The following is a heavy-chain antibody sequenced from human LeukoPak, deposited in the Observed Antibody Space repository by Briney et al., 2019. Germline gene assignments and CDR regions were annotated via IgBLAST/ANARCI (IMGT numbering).Heavy chain of an antibody. V-gene: IGHV3-53*04. Sequence: GGSLRLSRAASGFTVNSNYMSWVRQAPGKGLELVSIIYSGDTTYYADSVKGRFTISRHRQNSRNTLYLQMNSLRPEDTAVYYCARIQQWLADYWGQGTVVTVSS. CDR3: ARIQQWLADY. D-gene: IGHD6-19*01. CDR1: GFTVNSNY. J-gene: IGHJ4*02. CDR2: IYSGDTT.